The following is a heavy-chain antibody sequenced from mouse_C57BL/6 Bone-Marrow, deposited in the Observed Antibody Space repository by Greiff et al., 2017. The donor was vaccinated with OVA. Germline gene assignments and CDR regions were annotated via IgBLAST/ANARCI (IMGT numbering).Heavy chain of an antibody. Sequence: VQLVESGAELVRPGASVTLSCKASGYTFTDYEMHWVKQTPVHGLEWIGAIDPETGGTAYNQKFKGKAILTADKSSSTAYMELRSLTSEDSAVYYCTRGGTHYWGQGTTLTVSS. D-gene: IGHD3-3*01. CDR1: GYTFTDYE. CDR3: TRGGTHY. V-gene: IGHV1-15*01. CDR2: IDPETGGT. J-gene: IGHJ2*01.